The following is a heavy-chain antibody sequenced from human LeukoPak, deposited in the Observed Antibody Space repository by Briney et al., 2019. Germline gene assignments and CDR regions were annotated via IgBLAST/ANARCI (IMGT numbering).Heavy chain of an antibody. CDR2: ISVYNGNT. J-gene: IGHJ5*02. CDR3: ARDGEAENWFDP. D-gene: IGHD3-10*01. CDR1: GYTFTNYG. V-gene: IGHV1-18*01. Sequence: ASVKVSCKASGYTFTNYGISWVRQAPGQGLEWMGWISVYNGNTNYAQKLQGRVTMTTDTSTSTAYMELRSLRSDDTAVYYCARDGEAENWFDPWGQGTLVTVSS.